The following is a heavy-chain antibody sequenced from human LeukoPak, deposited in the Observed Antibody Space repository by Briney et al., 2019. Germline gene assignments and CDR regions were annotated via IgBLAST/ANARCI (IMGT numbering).Heavy chain of an antibody. CDR1: GDSISSRNW. CDR3: ARRRGTLYYYYMDV. D-gene: IGHD5-12*01. CDR2: IYHSGTT. J-gene: IGHJ6*03. Sequence: PSETLSLTCAVPGDSISSRNWWSWVRQPPGKGLEWIGQIYHSGTTNYNPSLKSRVTISVDTSKNQFSLKLSSVTAADTAVYYCARRRGTLYYYYMDVWGKGTTVTISS. V-gene: IGHV4-4*02.